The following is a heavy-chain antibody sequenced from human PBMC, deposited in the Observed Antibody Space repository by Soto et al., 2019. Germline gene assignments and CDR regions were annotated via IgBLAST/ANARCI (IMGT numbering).Heavy chain of an antibody. CDR3: ARGGGYCTPTSCAIDS. Sequence: GGSLRLSCLASRFSYSSYEMSWVRQAVGKGLEWVSRVSLTGDRTNYAGSVKGRFTVSRDNFKNTPYLEMDSLRPEDTAIYYCARGGGYCTPTSCAIDSWGRGTPVTVSS. D-gene: IGHD2-8*01. CDR1: RFSYSSYE. V-gene: IGHV3-23*01. J-gene: IGHJ4*02. CDR2: VSLTGDRT.